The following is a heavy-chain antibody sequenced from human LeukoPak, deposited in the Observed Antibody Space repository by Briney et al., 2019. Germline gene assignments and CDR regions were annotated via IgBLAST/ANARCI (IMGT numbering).Heavy chain of an antibody. J-gene: IGHJ4*02. CDR3: AKGSGSYLSPLYYFDY. V-gene: IGHV3-23*01. CDR2: ISGSGGST. Sequence: GGSLRLSCAATGFTFSSYGMSWVRQAPGKGLEGVSAISGSGGSTYYADSVKGRFTISRDNSKNTLFLQMNSLRAGDTAVYYCAKGSGSYLSPLYYFDYWGQGTLVTVSS. CDR1: GFTFSSYG. D-gene: IGHD1-26*01.